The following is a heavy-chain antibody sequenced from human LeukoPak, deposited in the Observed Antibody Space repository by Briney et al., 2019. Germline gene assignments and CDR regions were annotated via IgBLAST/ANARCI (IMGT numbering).Heavy chain of an antibody. CDR1: GFTFSSYW. J-gene: IGHJ4*02. Sequence: GGSLRLSCAASGFTFSSYWMHWVRQAPGKGLVWVSRIKSDGSSTSYADSVKGRFTISRDNAKNTVYLQMNSLRAEDTAAYYCATSRTFDYWGQGTLVTVSS. CDR2: IKSDGSST. CDR3: ATSRTFDY. V-gene: IGHV3-74*01.